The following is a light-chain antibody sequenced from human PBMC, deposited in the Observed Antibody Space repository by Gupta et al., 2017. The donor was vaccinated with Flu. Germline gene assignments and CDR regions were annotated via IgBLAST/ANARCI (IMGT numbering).Light chain of an antibody. V-gene: IGLV2-14*01. J-gene: IGLJ1*01. CDR2: EVN. CDR3: SSYTSSSTLPYV. CDR1: SDVGGYNY. Sequence: SDVGGYNYVSWYQQHPGKAPKVMIYEVNNRPSGVSNRFSGSKSGNTASLTISGLQAEDEADYHCSSYTSSSTLPYVFGTGTKVTVL.